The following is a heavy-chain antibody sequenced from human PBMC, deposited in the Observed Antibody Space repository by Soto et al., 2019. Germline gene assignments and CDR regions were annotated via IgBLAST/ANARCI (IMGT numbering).Heavy chain of an antibody. D-gene: IGHD6-13*01. CDR2: IIPIFGTA. CDR3: ARPSVQQLIRDYYYGMDV. CDR1: AGTFSSYA. Sequence: QVQLVQSGAEVKKPGSSVKVSCKASAGTFSSYAISWVRQAPGQGLEWMGGIIPIFGTANYAQKFQGRVTITADESTSTAYMELSSLRSEDTAVYYCARPSVQQLIRDYYYGMDVWGQGTTVTVSS. J-gene: IGHJ6*02. V-gene: IGHV1-69*01.